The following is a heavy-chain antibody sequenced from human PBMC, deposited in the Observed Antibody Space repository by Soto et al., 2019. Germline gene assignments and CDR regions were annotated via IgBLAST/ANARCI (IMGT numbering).Heavy chain of an antibody. Sequence: QLQLQESGPGLVKPSETLSLTCSVSGGSISRSGFYWGWLRQPPGKGLQWIGSVYDSGRTYYNPSLQSGLSISVDTSKNEFSLKLNSVTATDTAVYSCAGPKELLHAFNIWGQGTMVTVSA. CDR3: AGPKELLHAFNI. V-gene: IGHV4-39*01. CDR1: GGSISRSGFY. CDR2: VYDSGRT. J-gene: IGHJ3*02. D-gene: IGHD1-26*01.